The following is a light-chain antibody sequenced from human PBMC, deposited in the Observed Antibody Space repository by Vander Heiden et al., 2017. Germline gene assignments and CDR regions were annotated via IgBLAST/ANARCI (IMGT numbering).Light chain of an antibody. CDR2: KAS. V-gene: IGKV1-5*03. CDR1: QSISSW. CDR3: QQYNSYPYT. Sequence: DIQMTQSPSTLSASVGDRVTITCWASQSISSWLAWYQQKPGKAPKLLIYKASSLESGVPSRFSGSGSGTEFTLTISSLQPEDFATYYCQQYNSYPYTFGQGTKLEIK. J-gene: IGKJ2*01.